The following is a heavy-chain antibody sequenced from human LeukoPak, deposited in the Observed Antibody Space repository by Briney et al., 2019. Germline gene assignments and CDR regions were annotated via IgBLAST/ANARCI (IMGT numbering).Heavy chain of an antibody. CDR2: ISYDGSNK. V-gene: IGHV3-30-3*01. J-gene: IGHJ6*02. D-gene: IGHD3-10*01. CDR1: GFTFSSYA. CDR3: ARDQVWFGESYYYYGMDV. Sequence: GGSLRLSCAASGFTFSSYAMHWVRQAPGKGLEWVAVISYDGSNKYYADSVKGRFTISRDNSKNTLYLQMNSLRAEDTAVYYCARDQVWFGESYYYYGMDVWGQGTTVTVSS.